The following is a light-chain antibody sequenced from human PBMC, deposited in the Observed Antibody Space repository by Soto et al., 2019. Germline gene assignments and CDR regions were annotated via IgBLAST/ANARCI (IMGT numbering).Light chain of an antibody. Sequence: EIVLTQSPGTLSLSPGERATLSCRASQSVSSSFLAWYQQKPRQAPRLLIYGASSRATGIPDRFSGSGSGTDFTLTISSLEPEDFAVYYCQQYGSSQITFGQGTRLEIK. J-gene: IGKJ5*01. CDR3: QQYGSSQIT. CDR2: GAS. V-gene: IGKV3-20*01. CDR1: QSVSSSF.